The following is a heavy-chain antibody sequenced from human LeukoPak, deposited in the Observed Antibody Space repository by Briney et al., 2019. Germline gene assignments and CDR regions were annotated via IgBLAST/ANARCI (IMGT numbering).Heavy chain of an antibody. J-gene: IGHJ6*03. D-gene: IGHD1-14*01. CDR3: ARGPGRTYYYYYYYMDV. Sequence: GGSLRLSCAASGFTFSSYSMNWVRQAPGKGLEWISYISSGSTTIYYADSVKGRFTISRDNAKNSLYLQMNSLRAEDTAVYYCARGPGRTYYYYYYYMDVWGKGTTVTVSS. CDR2: ISSGSTTI. V-gene: IGHV3-48*04. CDR1: GFTFSSYS.